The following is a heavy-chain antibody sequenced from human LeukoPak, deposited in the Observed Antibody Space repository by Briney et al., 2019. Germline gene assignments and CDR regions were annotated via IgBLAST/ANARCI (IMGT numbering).Heavy chain of an antibody. Sequence: GGSLRLSCAASGFTFSSYGMHWVRQAPGKGLEWVAVISYDGSNKYYADSVKGRFTISRDNSKNTLYLQMNSLRAEDTAVYYCARDKFGSYYYGSGSYYFDYWGQGTLVTVSS. CDR3: ARDKFGSYYYGSGSYYFDY. CDR1: GFTFSSYG. V-gene: IGHV3-30*03. CDR2: ISYDGSNK. D-gene: IGHD3-10*01. J-gene: IGHJ4*02.